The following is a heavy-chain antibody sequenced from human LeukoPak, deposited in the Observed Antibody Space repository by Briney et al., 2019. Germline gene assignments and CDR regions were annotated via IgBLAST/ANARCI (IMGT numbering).Heavy chain of an antibody. J-gene: IGHJ4*02. CDR3: TRVGATNFDY. D-gene: IGHD1-26*01. CDR2: IRSKANNYVT. V-gene: IGHV3-73*01. CDR1: GFTFSGSA. Sequence: GGSLRLSCAASGFTFSGSAMHWVRQASGKGLEWVGRIRSKANNYVTAYAASVKGRFTISRDDSKNTAYLQMNSLKTEDTAVYYCTRVGATNFDYWGQGTLVTVSS.